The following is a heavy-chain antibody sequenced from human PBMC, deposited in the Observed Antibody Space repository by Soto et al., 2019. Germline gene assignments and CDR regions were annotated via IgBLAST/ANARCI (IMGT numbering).Heavy chain of an antibody. V-gene: IGHV4-39*01. CDR2: IYYSGST. CDR1: GGSISSSSYY. Sequence: PSETLSLTCTVSGGSISSSSYYWGWIRQPPGKGLEWIGSIYYSGSTYYNPSLKSRGTISVYTSKNQFSLKLSSVTAADTAVYYCARLQRIQLWSNAFDYWGQGTLVTVSS. D-gene: IGHD5-18*01. CDR3: ARLQRIQLWSNAFDY. J-gene: IGHJ4*02.